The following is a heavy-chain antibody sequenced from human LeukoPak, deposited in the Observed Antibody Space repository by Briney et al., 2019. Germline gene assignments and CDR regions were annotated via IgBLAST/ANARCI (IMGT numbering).Heavy chain of an antibody. J-gene: IGHJ5*02. CDR3: AKDIAGMFSNWFDP. V-gene: IGHV3-23*01. Sequence: GGSLRLSCAASGFTFSSYAMSWVRQAPGKGLEWVSAISGSGGSTYYADSVKGRFTISRDNSKNTLYLQMNSLKAEDTAVYYCAKDIAGMFSNWFDPWGQGTLVTVSS. D-gene: IGHD3-10*02. CDR1: GFTFSSYA. CDR2: ISGSGGST.